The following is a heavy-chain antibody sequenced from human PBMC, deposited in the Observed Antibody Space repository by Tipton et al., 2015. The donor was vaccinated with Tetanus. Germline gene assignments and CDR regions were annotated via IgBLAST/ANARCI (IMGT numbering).Heavy chain of an antibody. V-gene: IGHV4-34*01. CDR2: INYSGST. J-gene: IGHJ4*02. CDR1: GVSFSGYH. CDR3: VRGNWITDF. Sequence: GLVKPSETPSLTCGVYGVSFSGYHWTWIRQPPGKGLEWIGEINYSGSTHYNPSLKSPVTISVDTKNQLSLELTSVTAADTAVYYCVRGNWITDFWGQGTLVTVSS. D-gene: IGHD3-16*01.